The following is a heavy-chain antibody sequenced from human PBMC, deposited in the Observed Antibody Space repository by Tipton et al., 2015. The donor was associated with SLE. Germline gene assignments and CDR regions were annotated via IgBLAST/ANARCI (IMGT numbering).Heavy chain of an antibody. CDR3: ARGRSRDAFDI. V-gene: IGHV4-59*11. Sequence: TLSLTCTVSGGSISSHYWSWIRQPPGKGLEWIGYIYYSGSTNYNPSLKSRVTISVDTSKNQFSLKLSSATAADTAVYYCARGRSRDAFDIWGQGTMVTVSS. J-gene: IGHJ3*02. CDR2: IYYSGST. D-gene: IGHD6-13*01. CDR1: GGSISSHY.